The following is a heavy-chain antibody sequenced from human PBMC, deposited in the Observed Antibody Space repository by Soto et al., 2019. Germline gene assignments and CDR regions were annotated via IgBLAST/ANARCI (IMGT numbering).Heavy chain of an antibody. Sequence: QITLKESGPTLVKPTQTLTLTCTFSGFSLSTSGVGVGWIRQPPGKALEWLALIYWDDDKRYSPSLKSRLTITKDPAKTQVVLTMTNMDPVDTATYYCAHPRGIVGELSFDYWGQGTLVTVSS. J-gene: IGHJ4*02. V-gene: IGHV2-5*02. CDR3: AHPRGIVGELSFDY. CDR1: GFSLSTSGVG. D-gene: IGHD3-16*02. CDR2: IYWDDDK.